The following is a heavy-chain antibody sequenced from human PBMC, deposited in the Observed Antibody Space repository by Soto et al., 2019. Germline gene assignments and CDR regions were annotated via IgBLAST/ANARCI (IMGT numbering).Heavy chain of an antibody. D-gene: IGHD3-10*01. CDR1: GFTFSSYG. V-gene: IGHV3-33*01. CDR3: ARVGLLWFGDRMNWFDP. Sequence: QVQLVESGGGVVQPGRSLRLSCAASGFTFSSYGMHWVRQAPGKGLEWVAVIWYDGSNKYYADSVKGRFTISRDNSKNTLYLQMNSLRAEDTAVYYCARVGLLWFGDRMNWFDPWGQGTLVTVSS. J-gene: IGHJ5*02. CDR2: IWYDGSNK.